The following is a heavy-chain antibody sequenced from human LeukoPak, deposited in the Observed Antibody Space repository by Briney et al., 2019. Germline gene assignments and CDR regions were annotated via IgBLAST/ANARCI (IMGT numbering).Heavy chain of an antibody. Sequence: GGSLRLSCAASPFTFSSYSMNWVRQAPGKGLEWVSSISSSSSYIYYADSVKGRFTISRDNAKNSLYPQMNSLRAEDTAVYYCARMGVGGSSTGAIFDWGQGTLVTVSS. CDR3: ARMGVGGSSTGAIFD. V-gene: IGHV3-21*01. D-gene: IGHD2-2*01. J-gene: IGHJ4*02. CDR2: ISSSSSYI. CDR1: PFTFSSYS.